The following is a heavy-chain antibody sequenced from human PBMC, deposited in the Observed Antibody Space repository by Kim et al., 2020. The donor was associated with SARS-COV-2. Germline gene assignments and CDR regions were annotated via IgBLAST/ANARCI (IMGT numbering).Heavy chain of an antibody. J-gene: IGHJ6*02. D-gene: IGHD3-16*02. V-gene: IGHV3-23*01. CDR1: GFTFSIYV. CDR3: ARRKVISYYYYYGMDV. Sequence: GGSLRLSCEASGFTFSIYVMSWVRQAPGKGLELVSSISATGSNSYYADSVKGRFTMSRDNSKKTLYLQMDSLRAEDTAVYYCARRKVISYYYYYGMDVWGQGTTVTVSS. CDR2: ISATGSNS.